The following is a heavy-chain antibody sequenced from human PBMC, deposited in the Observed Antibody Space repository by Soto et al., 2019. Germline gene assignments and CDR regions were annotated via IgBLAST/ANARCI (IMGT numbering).Heavy chain of an antibody. CDR2: MSYDESNT. J-gene: IGHJ6*02. Sequence: GGSMRLSCAASGLTLSSAIMHWVRQAPGRGLEWVAAMSYDESNTYYAASVTGRFTISGDNSNNTLYLQMNSLRLEDTAVYYCAREIDGMRVWGQGTTVTVSS. CDR3: AREIDGMRV. CDR1: GLTLSSAI. V-gene: IGHV3-30*03.